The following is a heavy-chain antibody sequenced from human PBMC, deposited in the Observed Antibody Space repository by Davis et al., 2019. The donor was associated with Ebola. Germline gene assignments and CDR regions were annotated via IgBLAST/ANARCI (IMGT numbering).Heavy chain of an antibody. J-gene: IGHJ6*04. Sequence: ASVKVSCKASGYSFTTYGMNWVRQAPGQGLEWMGWININTGNPTYAQGFTGRFVFSLDTSVSTAYLQITSLKAEDTAVYYCARSSYTWYFSGMDVWGKGTTVSVSS. CDR1: GYSFTTYG. D-gene: IGHD2-2*01. CDR3: ARSSYTWYFSGMDV. CDR2: ININTGNP. V-gene: IGHV7-4-1*02.